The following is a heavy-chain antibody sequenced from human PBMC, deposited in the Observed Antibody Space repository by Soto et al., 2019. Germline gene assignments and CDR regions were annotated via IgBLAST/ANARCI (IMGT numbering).Heavy chain of an antibody. CDR2: IYYSGST. D-gene: IGHD3-22*01. CDR1: GGSISSYY. J-gene: IGHJ6*02. CDR3: ARGLWDSSGYYFNYYYVMDV. Sequence: PSETLSLTCTVSGGSISSYYWSWIRQPPGKGLEWIGYIYYSGSTNYNPSLKSRVTISVDTSKNQFSLKLSSVTAADTAVYYCARGLWDSSGYYFNYYYVMDVWGQRTTVTVS. V-gene: IGHV4-59*01.